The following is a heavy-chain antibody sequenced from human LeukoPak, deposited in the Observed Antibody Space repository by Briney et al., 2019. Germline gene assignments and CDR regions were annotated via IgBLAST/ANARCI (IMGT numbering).Heavy chain of an antibody. D-gene: IGHD1-1*01. V-gene: IGHV1-69*05. J-gene: IGHJ4*02. CDR2: IIPIFGTA. Sequence: GASVKVSCKASGGTFSSYIISWVRQAHGQGLEWMGGIIPIFGTANYAQKFQGRVTITTDESTSTAYMELSSLRSGDTAVYYCARGPELERFDYWGQGTLVTVSS. CDR1: GGTFSSYI. CDR3: ARGPELERFDY.